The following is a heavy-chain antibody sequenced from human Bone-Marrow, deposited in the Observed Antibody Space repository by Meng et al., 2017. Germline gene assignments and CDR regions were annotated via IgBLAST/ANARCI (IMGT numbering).Heavy chain of an antibody. CDR3: ARPYDSSGYYYGHDAFDI. V-gene: IGHV3-53*05. D-gene: IGHD3-22*01. CDR2: MNADGRI. CDR1: GFTVSSTF. Sequence: GGSLRLSCAASGFTVSSTFMSWVRQAPGKGLEWVSKMNADGRINYGDSVKGRFTISRDSSENTVYLQMSSLRPEDTAVYYCARPYDSSGYYYGHDAFDIWGQGTMVTVSS. J-gene: IGHJ3*02.